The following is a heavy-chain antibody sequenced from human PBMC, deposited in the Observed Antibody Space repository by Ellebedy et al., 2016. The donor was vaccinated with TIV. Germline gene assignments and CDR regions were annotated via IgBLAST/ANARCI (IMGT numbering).Heavy chain of an antibody. CDR1: GFPFSSYA. V-gene: IGHV3-23*01. CDR2: ISDSGGNT. Sequence: GESLKISXAASGFPFSSYAMSWVRQAPGKGPEWVSSISDSGGNTYYADSVRGRFTFSRDNSKNTLYLQMNSLRAEDTAVYYCAKGWLGAGAGTDFDYWGRGTLVTVSS. CDR3: AKGWLGAGAGTDFDY. J-gene: IGHJ4*02. D-gene: IGHD6-13*01.